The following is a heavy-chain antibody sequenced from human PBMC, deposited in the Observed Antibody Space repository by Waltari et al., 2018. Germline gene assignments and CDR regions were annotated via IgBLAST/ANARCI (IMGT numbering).Heavy chain of an antibody. J-gene: IGHJ4*02. CDR2: ISYDGSNK. V-gene: IGHV3-30-3*01. D-gene: IGHD3-3*01. Sequence: QVQLVESGGGVVQPGRSLRLSCAASGFTFSSYAMHWVRQAPGKGLEWVAVISYDGSNKYYADSVKGRFTISRDNSKNTLYLQMNSLRAEDTAVYYCARDFSGLRFLEWLFYWGQGTLVTVSS. CDR1: GFTFSSYA. CDR3: ARDFSGLRFLEWLFY.